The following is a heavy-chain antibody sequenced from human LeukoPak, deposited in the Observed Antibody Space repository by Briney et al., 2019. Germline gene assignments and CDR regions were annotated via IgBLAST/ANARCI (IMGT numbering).Heavy chain of an antibody. V-gene: IGHV3-21*01. CDR2: ISSSSSYI. CDR1: GFTFSSYS. CDR3: ARVLAAGTLSDYYYMDV. J-gene: IGHJ6*03. D-gene: IGHD6-13*01. Sequence: PGGSLRLSCAASGFTFSSYSMNWVRQAPGKGMEWVSSISSSSSYIYYADSVKGRFTISRDNAKNSLYLQMNSLRAEDTAVYYCARVLAAGTLSDYYYMDVWGKGTTVTVSS.